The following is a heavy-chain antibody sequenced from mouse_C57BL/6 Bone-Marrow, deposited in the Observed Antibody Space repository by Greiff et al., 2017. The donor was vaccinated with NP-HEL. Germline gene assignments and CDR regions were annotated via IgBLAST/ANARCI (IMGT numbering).Heavy chain of an antibody. CDR1: GYTFTSYW. CDR2: IDPSDSET. Sequence: QVQLQQPGAELVRPGSSVKLSCKASGYTFTSYWMHWVKQRPIQGLEWIGNIDPSDSETPYNQKFKDKATLTVDKSSSTAYMQLSSLTSEYSAVYYCARPGYGTPPDYWSQGTTLTVSS. CDR3: ARPGYGTPPDY. V-gene: IGHV1-52*01. J-gene: IGHJ2*01. D-gene: IGHD1-1*01.